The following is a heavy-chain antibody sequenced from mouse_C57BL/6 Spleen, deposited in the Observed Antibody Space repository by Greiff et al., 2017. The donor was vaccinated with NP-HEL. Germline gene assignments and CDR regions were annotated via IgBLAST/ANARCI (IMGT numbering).Heavy chain of an antibody. V-gene: IGHV5-17*01. D-gene: IGHD1-1*01. CDR3: ARNYGSRAMDY. CDR1: GFTFSDYG. CDR2: ISRGSSTI. J-gene: IGHJ4*01. Sequence: EVKLVESGGGLVKPGGSLKLSCAASGFTFSDYGMHWVRQAPEKGLEWVAYISRGSSTIYYADTVKGRFTISRDNAKNTLFLQMTSLRSEDTAMYYCARNYGSRAMDYWGQGTSVTVSS.